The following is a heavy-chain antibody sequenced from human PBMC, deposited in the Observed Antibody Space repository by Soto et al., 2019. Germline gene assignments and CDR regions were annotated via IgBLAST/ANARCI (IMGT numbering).Heavy chain of an antibody. CDR2: IGTGGDT. CDR3: AKNYYFDN. CDR1: GFTFSNYA. Sequence: EVQLLESGGGLVQPGGSLTLSCAASGFTFSNYAMNWGRQAPGKGLEWVSSIGTGGDTNYADSVKGRFIISRDNSRDTLYLQMNSLRAEDTALYYCAKNYYFDNWGQGTLVTVSS. V-gene: IGHV3-23*01. J-gene: IGHJ4*02.